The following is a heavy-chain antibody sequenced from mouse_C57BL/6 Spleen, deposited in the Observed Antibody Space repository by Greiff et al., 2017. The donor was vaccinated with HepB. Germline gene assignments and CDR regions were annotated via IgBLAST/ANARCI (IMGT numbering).Heavy chain of an antibody. CDR1: GYTFTSYW. CDR3: ARDGGLRRGGFAY. CDR2: INPSNGGT. V-gene: IGHV1-53*01. D-gene: IGHD2-4*01. J-gene: IGHJ3*01. Sequence: QVQLQQPGTELVNPGASVKLSCKASGYTFTSYWMHWVKQRPGQGLEWIGNINPSNGGTNYNEKFKSKATLTVDKYSSTAYMQLSSLTSEDSAVYYCARDGGLRRGGFAYWGQGTLVTVSA.